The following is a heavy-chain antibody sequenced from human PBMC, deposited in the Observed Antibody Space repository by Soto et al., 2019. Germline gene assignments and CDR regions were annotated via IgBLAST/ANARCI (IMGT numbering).Heavy chain of an antibody. CDR3: XXXXXXXXXXXXX. V-gene: IGHV3-11*05. D-gene: IGHD2-8*01. Sequence: QVQLVESGGGLVKPGGSLRLSCAASGSSFRDYYMSWIRQSPGKGLEWLSYITSSSSYTHYADSVKGRFTISRDNAKXSLYLXMNXXXAXXXXVYXXXXXXXXXXXXXXXWGQGTPVTVSS. J-gene: IGHJ1*01. CDR1: GSSFRDYY. CDR2: ITSSSSYT.